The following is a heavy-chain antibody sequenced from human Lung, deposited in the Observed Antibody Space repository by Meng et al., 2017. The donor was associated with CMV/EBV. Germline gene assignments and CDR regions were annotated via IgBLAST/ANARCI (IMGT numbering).Heavy chain of an antibody. CDR2: ITSSSSYI. Sequence: GESLKISCAASGFSFSTYSMNWVRQTPGKGLEWVSSITSSSSYIFYAESVKGRFIISRDNAKNSLYLQMNSLKPDDTGVYYCARDGGSGWSWGQGTLVTVSS. V-gene: IGHV3-21*03. D-gene: IGHD6-19*01. CDR3: ARDGGSGWS. CDR1: GFSFSTYS. J-gene: IGHJ5*02.